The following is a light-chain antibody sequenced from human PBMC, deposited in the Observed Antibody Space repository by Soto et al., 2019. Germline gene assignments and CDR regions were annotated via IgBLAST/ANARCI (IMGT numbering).Light chain of an antibody. CDR2: EVT. Sequence: QSALTQPASVSGSPGQSITISCTGTGSDVGGYDYVSWYQHHPGKAPKVMIYEVTNRPSGVSNRFSGSKSGNTASLTISGLLAEDEADYYCCSYVGASIYVFGTGTKLTVL. V-gene: IGLV2-14*01. CDR1: GSDVGGYDY. J-gene: IGLJ1*01. CDR3: CSYVGASIYV.